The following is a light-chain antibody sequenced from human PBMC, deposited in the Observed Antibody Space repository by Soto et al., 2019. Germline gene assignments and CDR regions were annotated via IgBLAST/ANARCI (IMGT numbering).Light chain of an antibody. CDR2: DAS. V-gene: IGKV3-11*01. Sequence: EIVLTQSPATLSLSPGERATLSCRASQSVSTALAWYQQKPGQAPRLLIYDASIRATGIPARFSGSGSGTDFTLTISSLQPEDFAVYYCQQRSDWLTFGGGIKVEIK. CDR1: QSVSTA. CDR3: QQRSDWLT. J-gene: IGKJ4*01.